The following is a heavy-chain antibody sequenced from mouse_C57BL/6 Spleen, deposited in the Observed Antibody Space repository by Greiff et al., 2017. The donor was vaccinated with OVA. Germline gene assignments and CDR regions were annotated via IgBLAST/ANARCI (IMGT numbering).Heavy chain of an antibody. CDR1: GYTFTSYW. J-gene: IGHJ1*03. V-gene: IGHV1-69*01. CDR3: ARFGDYDGFYWYFDV. Sequence: VQLQQPGAELVMPGASVKLSCKASGYTFTSYWMHWVKQRPGQGLEWIGEIDPSDSYTNYNQKFKGKSTLTVDKSSSTAYMQLSSLTSEGSAVYDCARFGDYDGFYWYFDVWGTGTTVTVSS. CDR2: IDPSDSYT. D-gene: IGHD2-4*01.